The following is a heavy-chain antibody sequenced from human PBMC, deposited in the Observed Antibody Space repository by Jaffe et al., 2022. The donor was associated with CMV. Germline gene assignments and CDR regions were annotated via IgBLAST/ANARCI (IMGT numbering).Heavy chain of an antibody. CDR1: GYTFTTYG. Sequence: QVQLVQSGAEVKKPGASVKVSCKAFGYTFTTYGISWVRQAPGQGLEWMGWISVYNGNTNYAQKFQDRVTMTTDTSTSTAYMELRSLRSDDTAVYYCARGGIGLVGTTRIYGMDVWGQGTTVTVSS. J-gene: IGHJ6*02. D-gene: IGHD1-7*01. CDR3: ARGGIGLVGTTRIYGMDV. V-gene: IGHV1-18*01. CDR2: ISVYNGNT.